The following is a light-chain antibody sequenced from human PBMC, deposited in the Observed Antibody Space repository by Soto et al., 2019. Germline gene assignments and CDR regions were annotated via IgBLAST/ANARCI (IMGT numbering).Light chain of an antibody. J-gene: IGKJ2*01. Sequence: EIELTQSPGTLSLSPGERATISCRASQSISSSYLAWYQQKPGQAPRLLIYAASSRATGIPDRFSGSGSGTDFTLTISRLEPDDFAVYYCQQYGSSPYTFGQGTKLEIK. V-gene: IGKV3-20*01. CDR3: QQYGSSPYT. CDR1: QSISSSY. CDR2: AAS.